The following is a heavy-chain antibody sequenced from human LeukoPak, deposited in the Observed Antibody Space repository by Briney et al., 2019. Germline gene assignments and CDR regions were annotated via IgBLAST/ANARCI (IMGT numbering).Heavy chain of an antibody. CDR2: ISSSSSYI. CDR1: GFTFSSYS. D-gene: IGHD3-10*01. V-gene: IGHV3-21*01. Sequence: PGGSLRLSCAASGFTFSSYSMNWVRQAPGKGLEWVSSISSSSSYIYYADSVKGRFTISRDNAKNSLYLQMNSLRAEDTAVYYCARAYYGSGSYSKKYYYYYYGMDVWGQGTTVTVSS. CDR3: ARAYYGSGSYSKKYYYYYYGMDV. J-gene: IGHJ6*02.